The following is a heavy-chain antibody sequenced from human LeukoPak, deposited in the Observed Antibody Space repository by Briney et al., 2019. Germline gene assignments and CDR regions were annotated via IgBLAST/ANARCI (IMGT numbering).Heavy chain of an antibody. CDR2: ISYDGSNK. J-gene: IGHJ4*02. CDR3: AKDTGVAGIDY. Sequence: GGSLRLSCAASGFTFSSYGMHWVRQAPGKGLEWVAVISYDGSNKYYADSVKGRFTISRDNSKNTLYLQMNSLRAEDTAVYYCAKDTGVAGIDYGGQGTLVTVSS. V-gene: IGHV3-30*18. D-gene: IGHD6-19*01. CDR1: GFTFSSYG.